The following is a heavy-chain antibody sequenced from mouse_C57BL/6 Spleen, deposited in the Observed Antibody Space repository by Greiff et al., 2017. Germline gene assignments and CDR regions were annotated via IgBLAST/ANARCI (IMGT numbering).Heavy chain of an antibody. Sequence: QVQLKQSGAELVKPGASVKISCKASGYAFSSYWMNWVKQRPGKGLEWIGQIYPGDGDTNYNGKFKGKATLTADKSSSTAYMQLSSLSSEDSAVYFCARNYYGSSYPWCAYWGQGTLVTVSA. D-gene: IGHD1-1*01. V-gene: IGHV1-80*01. CDR1: GYAFSSYW. CDR2: IYPGDGDT. J-gene: IGHJ3*01. CDR3: ARNYYGSSYPWCAY.